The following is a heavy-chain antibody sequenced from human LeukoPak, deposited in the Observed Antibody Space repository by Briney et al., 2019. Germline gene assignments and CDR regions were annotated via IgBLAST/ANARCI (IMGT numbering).Heavy chain of an antibody. CDR1: GFTFSSYG. CDR2: ISGSGGST. D-gene: IGHD3-22*01. J-gene: IGHJ3*02. CDR3: AKVLKLYYYDSSGINAFDI. V-gene: IGHV3-23*01. Sequence: GGSLRLSCAASGFTFSSYGMSWVRQAPGKGLEWVSAISGSGGSTYYADSVKGRFTISRDNSKNTLYLQMNSLRAEDTAVYYCAKVLKLYYYDSSGINAFDIWGQGTMVTVSS.